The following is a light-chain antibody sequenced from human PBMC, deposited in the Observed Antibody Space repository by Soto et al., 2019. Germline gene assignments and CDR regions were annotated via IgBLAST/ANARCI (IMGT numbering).Light chain of an antibody. Sequence: QSVLTQSPSASASLGASVKLTCTLSSGHNTYSIAWHQQQPEKGPRFLMKLKSDGSHSRGDGIPDRFSGSSSGAERYLTISSLQSEDEADYYCQTWATGIQVVGGGTKLTVL. CDR3: QTWATGIQV. CDR1: SGHNTYS. CDR2: LKSDGSH. J-gene: IGLJ2*01. V-gene: IGLV4-69*01.